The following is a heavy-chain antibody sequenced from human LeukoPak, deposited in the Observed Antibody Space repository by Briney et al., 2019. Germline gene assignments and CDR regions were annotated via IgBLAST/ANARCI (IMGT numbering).Heavy chain of an antibody. Sequence: GGSLRLSRAASGFTFSSYSMNWVRQAPGKGLEWVSYISSSSSTIYYADSLKGRFTISRDNAKNSLYLQMNSMRAEDTAVYYCARGDYDYVWGSYRYYYFDYWGQGTLVTVSS. CDR3: ARGDYDYVWGSYRYYYFDY. CDR1: GFTFSSYS. CDR2: ISSSSSTI. V-gene: IGHV3-48*01. D-gene: IGHD3-16*02. J-gene: IGHJ4*01.